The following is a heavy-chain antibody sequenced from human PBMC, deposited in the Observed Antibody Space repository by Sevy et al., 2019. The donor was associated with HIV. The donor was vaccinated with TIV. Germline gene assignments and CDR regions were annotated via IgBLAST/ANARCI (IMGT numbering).Heavy chain of an antibody. J-gene: IGHJ4*02. CDR2: IWYDGSNK. CDR1: GFTFSSYG. V-gene: IGHV3-33*01. Sequence: GGCLRLSCAASGFTFSSYGMHWVRQAPGKGLEWVAVIWYDGSNKYYADSVKGRITNSRDNSKNTLYLQMNSLRAEDTAAYYCARGNSIAVAGTRVALDYWGQGTLVTVSS. CDR3: ARGNSIAVAGTRVALDY. D-gene: IGHD6-19*01.